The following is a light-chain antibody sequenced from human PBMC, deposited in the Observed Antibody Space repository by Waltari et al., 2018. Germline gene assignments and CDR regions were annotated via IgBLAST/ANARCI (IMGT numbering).Light chain of an antibody. V-gene: IGKV1-39*01. CDR1: ASIGNR. J-gene: IGKJ1*01. Sequence: DIQLTQSPSSLSASVGDRVSIPCRASASIGNRLNWYQQRPGKAPKLLIYAASTLQSGVPSRFTGSGSGTDFTLTISSLQPEDFATYYCQQSYTTPRTYKNPRTFGQGTQVEIK. CDR2: AAS. CDR3: QQSYTTPRTYKNPRT.